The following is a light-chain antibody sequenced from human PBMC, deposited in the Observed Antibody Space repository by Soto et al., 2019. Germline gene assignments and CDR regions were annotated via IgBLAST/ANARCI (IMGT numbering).Light chain of an antibody. CDR3: CSYAGSSTWV. J-gene: IGLJ1*01. Sequence: QSALTQPASLSGSPGQSITISCTGTISDVGSYNLVSWYQQHPGKAPKLMIYEGSKRPSGVSNRFSGSKSGNTASLTISGLQAEDEADYYCCSYAGSSTWVFGTGTKVTVL. CDR2: EGS. V-gene: IGLV2-23*01. CDR1: ISDVGSYNL.